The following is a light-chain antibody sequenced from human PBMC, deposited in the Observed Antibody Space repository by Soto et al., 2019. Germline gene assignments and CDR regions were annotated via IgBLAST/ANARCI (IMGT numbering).Light chain of an antibody. CDR1: QSISSY. CDR3: QQSYSTHTWT. V-gene: IGKV1-39*01. J-gene: IGKJ1*01. Sequence: DIQMTQSPSSLSASVGDRVTITCRASQSISSYLNWYQQKPGKAPKLLIYAASSFQSGVPSRFSGSGSGTDFTLTISSLQPEDFATYSCQQSYSTHTWTFGQGTKVEIK. CDR2: AAS.